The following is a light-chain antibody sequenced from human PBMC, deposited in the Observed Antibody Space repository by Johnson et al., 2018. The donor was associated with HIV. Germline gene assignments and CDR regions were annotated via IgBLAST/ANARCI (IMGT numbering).Light chain of an antibody. Sequence: QSILTQPPSVSAAPGQKVTISCSGSSSNIGNNYVSWYQQLPGTAPKLLIYENNKLPSGIPYRFSGSKSGTSATLGITGLQTGDEADYYCGTWDSSLSARYVFGTGTKVTVL. J-gene: IGLJ1*01. CDR3: GTWDSSLSARYV. CDR2: ENN. V-gene: IGLV1-51*02. CDR1: SSNIGNNY.